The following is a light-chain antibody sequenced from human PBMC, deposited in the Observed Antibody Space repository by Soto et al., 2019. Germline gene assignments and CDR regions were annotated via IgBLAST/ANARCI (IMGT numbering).Light chain of an antibody. CDR2: EVN. CDR1: SSDIASYKF. J-gene: IGLJ2*01. Sequence: QSALTQPASVSGSPGQSITISCTGTSSDIASYKFVSWFQHHPGKAPKLLIYEVNNRPSGISNRFSGSKSGNTASLTISGIQPEDEANYFGSSATNTDTLVVFGGGTKLTVL. CDR3: SSATNTDTLVV. V-gene: IGLV2-14*01.